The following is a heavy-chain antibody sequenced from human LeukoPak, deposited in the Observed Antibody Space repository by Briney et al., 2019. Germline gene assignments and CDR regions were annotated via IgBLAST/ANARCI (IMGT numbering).Heavy chain of an antibody. V-gene: IGHV3-15*01. CDR1: GFTFSNAW. CDR3: TSEGELLPYYFDY. CDR2: IKSKTDGGTT. D-gene: IGHD1-26*01. Sequence: GGSLRLSCAASGFTFSNAWMSWVRQAPGKGLEWVGRIKSKTDGGTTDYAAPVKGRFTISRDDSKNTLYLQMNSLKTEDTAVYYCTSEGELLPYYFDYGGQETLVTVSS. J-gene: IGHJ4*02.